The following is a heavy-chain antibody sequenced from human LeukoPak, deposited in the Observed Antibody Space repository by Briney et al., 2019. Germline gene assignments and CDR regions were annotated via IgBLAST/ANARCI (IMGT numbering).Heavy chain of an antibody. CDR3: ARCLSEPELAYGMDV. J-gene: IGHJ6*02. V-gene: IGHV4-4*07. CDR2: IYTSGST. D-gene: IGHD1-7*01. Sequence: SETLSLTCTVSGGSISSYYWSWIRQPAGKGLEWIGRIYTSGSTNYNPSLKRRVTMSVDTSKNQFSLKLSSVTAADTAVYYCARCLSEPELAYGMDVWGQGTTVTVS. CDR1: GGSISSYY.